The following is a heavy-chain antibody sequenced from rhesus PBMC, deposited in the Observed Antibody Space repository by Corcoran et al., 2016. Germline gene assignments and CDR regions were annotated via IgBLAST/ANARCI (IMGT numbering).Heavy chain of an antibody. CDR3: ARRGDSWYFDL. CDR1: GSTFTELS. CDR2: VDPVYGEI. Sequence: EVQLVQSGAEVKKPGASVKVSCKVSGSTFTELSMHWVRQAPGKGLEWMGGVDPVYGEIIHAEKFQGRVTMTEDTSTDTAYMELSSLRSEDTAVYYCARRGDSWYFDLWGPGTPITISS. V-gene: IGHV1-156*01. J-gene: IGHJ2*01. D-gene: IGHD5-42*01.